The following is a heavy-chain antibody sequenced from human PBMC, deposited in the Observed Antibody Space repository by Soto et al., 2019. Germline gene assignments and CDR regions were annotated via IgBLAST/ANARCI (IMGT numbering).Heavy chain of an antibody. Sequence: GGSLRLSCAASGFTFDDYAMHWVRQAPGKGLEWVSGISWNSGSIGYADSVKGRFTISRDNAKNSLYLQMNSLRAEDTALYYCAKPALDYGDYGHYYYYMDVWGKGTTVTVSS. V-gene: IGHV3-9*01. D-gene: IGHD4-17*01. J-gene: IGHJ6*03. CDR2: ISWNSGSI. CDR3: AKPALDYGDYGHYYYYMDV. CDR1: GFTFDDYA.